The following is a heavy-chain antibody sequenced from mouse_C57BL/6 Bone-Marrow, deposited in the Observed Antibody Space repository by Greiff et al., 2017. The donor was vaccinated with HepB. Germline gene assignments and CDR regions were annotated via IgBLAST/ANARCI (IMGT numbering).Heavy chain of an antibody. CDR3: AIKTVVAPYAMDY. D-gene: IGHD1-1*01. Sequence: VQLQQPGAELVKPGASVKVSCKASGYTFTSYWMHWVKQRPGQGLEWIGRIHPSDSDTNYNQKFKGKATLTVDKFSSPAYMQLSSLTSEDSAVYFCAIKTVVAPYAMDYWGQGTSVTVSS. CDR2: IHPSDSDT. J-gene: IGHJ4*01. CDR1: GYTFTSYW. V-gene: IGHV1-74*01.